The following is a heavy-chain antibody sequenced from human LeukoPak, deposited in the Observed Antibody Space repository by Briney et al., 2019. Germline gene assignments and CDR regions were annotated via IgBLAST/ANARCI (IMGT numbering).Heavy chain of an antibody. J-gene: IGHJ4*02. Sequence: GGSLRLSCAASGFTFSSYEMNWVRQAPGKGLEWVSYISSSGSTIYYADSVKGRFTISRDNAKNSLYLQMNSLRAEDTAVYYCARTVEGDFDYWGQGTLVTVSS. V-gene: IGHV3-48*03. CDR2: ISSSGSTI. CDR1: GFTFSSYE. D-gene: IGHD4-23*01. CDR3: ARTVEGDFDY.